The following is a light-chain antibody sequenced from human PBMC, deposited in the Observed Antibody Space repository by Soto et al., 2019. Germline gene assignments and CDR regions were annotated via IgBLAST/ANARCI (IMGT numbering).Light chain of an antibody. V-gene: IGKV1-5*03. CDR1: QSISSW. J-gene: IGKJ1*01. Sequence: DIPMTQSPSTLSASVGDRITITCRASQSISSWLAWYQQKPGKAPKLLIYKASTLEEGVPSRFSGSGSGTDFSLTISSLQPDDFATYFCQQYDSYWTFGQGTKVEIK. CDR3: QQYDSYWT. CDR2: KAS.